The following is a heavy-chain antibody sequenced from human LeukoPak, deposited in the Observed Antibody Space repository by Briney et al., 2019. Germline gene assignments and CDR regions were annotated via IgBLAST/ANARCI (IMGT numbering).Heavy chain of an antibody. CDR3: ARDYGDYFDY. D-gene: IGHD4-17*01. V-gene: IGHV4-59*01. J-gene: IGHJ4*02. CDR1: GVSIRNYY. CDR2: IYYSGST. Sequence: PSETLSLTCTVSGVSIRNYYWSWIRQPPGKGLEWIGYIYYSGSTNYNPSLKSRVIISVDTSKNQFSLKLSSVAAADTAVYYCARDYGDYFDYWGQGTLVTVSS.